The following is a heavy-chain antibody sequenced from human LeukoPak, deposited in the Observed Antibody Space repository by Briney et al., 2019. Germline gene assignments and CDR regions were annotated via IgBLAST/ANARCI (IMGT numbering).Heavy chain of an antibody. CDR2: IRSDGSNK. J-gene: IGHJ4*02. CDR1: GFTFNNSG. V-gene: IGHV3-30*02. Sequence: GGSLRLSCAASGFTFNNSGMNWVRQAPGKGLEWVAFIRSDGSNKYSADSVKGRFIISRDNSKNTLLLQMNSLRVEDTAVYYCAKGELWHGEYAAWGQGTLVTVSS. D-gene: IGHD3-10*01. CDR3: AKGELWHGEYAA.